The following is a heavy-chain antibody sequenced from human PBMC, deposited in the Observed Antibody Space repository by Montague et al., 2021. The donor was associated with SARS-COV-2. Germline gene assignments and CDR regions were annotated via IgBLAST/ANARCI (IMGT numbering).Heavy chain of an antibody. CDR2: VYYSRSS. J-gene: IGHJ4*02. V-gene: IGHV4-59*02. CDR1: GDSVSHDF. Sequence: SETLSLTCTVSGDSVSHDFWTWIRQPPGKGLEWIGYVYYSRSSSXXPSLRGRVSIAVDTSTNQFSLRLSTVTAADTAIYYCVRDPAPSGSGTFYDYWGQGTLVAVSS. D-gene: IGHD1-26*01. CDR3: VRDPAPSGSGTFYDY.